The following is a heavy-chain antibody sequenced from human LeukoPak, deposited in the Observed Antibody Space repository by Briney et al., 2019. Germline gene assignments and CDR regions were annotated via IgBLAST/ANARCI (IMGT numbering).Heavy chain of an antibody. CDR1: GFTVSSNY. CDR2: IYSGGST. CDR3: ASSLWFGEFAVDP. D-gene: IGHD3-10*01. Sequence: PGGSLRLSCAASGFTVSSNYMSWVRQAPGKGLEWVSVIYSGGSTYYADSVKGRFTISRDNSKNTLYLQMNSLRAEDTAVYYCASSLWFGEFAVDPWGQGTLVTVSS. J-gene: IGHJ5*02. V-gene: IGHV3-53*01.